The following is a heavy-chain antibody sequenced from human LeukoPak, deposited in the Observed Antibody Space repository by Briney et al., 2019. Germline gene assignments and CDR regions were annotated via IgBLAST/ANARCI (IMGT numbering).Heavy chain of an antibody. D-gene: IGHD2-2*01. CDR1: GFTFSNYG. J-gene: IGHJ4*02. Sequence: GMSLRLSCAASGFTFSNYGIHWVRQAPCKGLELVAVISYDGNYKSYADSVKGRFTISRDNSKNTLYLQMNSLRAEDTAVYYCAKDRVPHAGLSRGPLDYWGQGTLVTVSS. CDR3: AKDRVPHAGLSRGPLDY. CDR2: ISYDGNYK. V-gene: IGHV3-30*18.